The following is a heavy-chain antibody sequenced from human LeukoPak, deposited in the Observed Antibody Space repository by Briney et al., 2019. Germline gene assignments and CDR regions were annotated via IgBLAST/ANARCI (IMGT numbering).Heavy chain of an antibody. Sequence: SETLSLTCAVYGGSFSAYYRSWIRQPPGKGLEWIGEINHSGSTNYNPSLKSRVTISVDTSKNQFSLKLSSVTAADTAVYYCARGGMVRGVSSRRYYGMDVWGQGTTVTVSS. J-gene: IGHJ6*02. CDR2: INHSGST. D-gene: IGHD3-10*01. CDR1: GGSFSAYY. CDR3: ARGGMVRGVSSRRYYGMDV. V-gene: IGHV4-34*01.